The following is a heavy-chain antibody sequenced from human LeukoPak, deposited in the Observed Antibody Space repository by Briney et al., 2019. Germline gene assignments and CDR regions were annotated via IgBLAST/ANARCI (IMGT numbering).Heavy chain of an antibody. CDR3: AKDHWSGAPLYYFDY. CDR2: ISGSGGST. V-gene: IGHV3-23*01. Sequence: GGSLRLSCAASGFTFITYGMSWVRQAPGKGLEWVSGISGSGGSTYYADSVKGRFTISRDNSKNTLYLQMNSLRADDTAVYYCAKDHWSGAPLYYFDYWGQGTLVTVSS. J-gene: IGHJ4*02. CDR1: GFTFITYG. D-gene: IGHD3-3*01.